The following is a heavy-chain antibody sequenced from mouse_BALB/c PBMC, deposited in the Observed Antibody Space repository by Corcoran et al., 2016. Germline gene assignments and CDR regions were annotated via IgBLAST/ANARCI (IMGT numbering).Heavy chain of an antibody. Sequence: QIQLVQSGPELKKPGETVKISCKASGYTFTNYGMNWVKQAPGKGLKWMGWINTYTGEPTYADDFKGRFAFSLETSASTAYLQINNLKNEDMAIYFCARRYEDAMDYWGQGTSVTVSS. J-gene: IGHJ4*01. CDR1: GYTFTNYG. CDR3: ARRYEDAMDY. D-gene: IGHD2-14*01. V-gene: IGHV9-1*02. CDR2: INTYTGEP.